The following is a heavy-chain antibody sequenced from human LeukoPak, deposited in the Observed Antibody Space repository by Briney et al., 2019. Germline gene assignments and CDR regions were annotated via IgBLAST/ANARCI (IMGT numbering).Heavy chain of an antibody. D-gene: IGHD3-3*01. V-gene: IGHV3-30*02. J-gene: IGHJ4*02. CDR1: GFTFSSYG. CDR2: IRYDGSNK. Sequence: PGGSLRLSCAASGFTFSSYGMHWVRQAPGKGLEWVAFIRYDGSNKYYADSVKGRFTISRDNAKNSLYLQMNSLRAEDTAVYYCARDYDFWSGFPPLFDYWGQGTLVTVSS. CDR3: ARDYDFWSGFPPLFDY.